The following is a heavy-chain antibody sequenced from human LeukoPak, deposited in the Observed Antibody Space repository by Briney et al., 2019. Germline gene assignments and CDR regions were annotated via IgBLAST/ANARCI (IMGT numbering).Heavy chain of an antibody. CDR3: ARARREDIRDY. V-gene: IGHV4-34*01. J-gene: IGHJ4*02. Sequence: PSETLSLTCAVYGGSFSGYYWSWIRQPPGKGLEWIGEINHSGSTNYNPSLKSRVTISVDTSKNQFSLKLSSVTAADTAVYYCARARREDIRDYWGQGTLVTVSS. CDR1: GGSFSGYY. CDR2: INHSGST.